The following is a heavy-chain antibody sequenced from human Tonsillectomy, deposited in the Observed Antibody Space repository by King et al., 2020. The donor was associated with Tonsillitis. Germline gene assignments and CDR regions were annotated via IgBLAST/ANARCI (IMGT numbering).Heavy chain of an antibody. J-gene: IGHJ4*02. V-gene: IGHV1-8*01. CDR3: ARGIRNVVVPNYYFDY. CDR1: GYTFTSYD. D-gene: IGHD2-21*01. CDR2: LNPNSGNT. Sequence: VQLVQSGAEVKKPGASVKVSCKASGYTFTSYDINWVRQATGQGLEWMGWLNPNSGNTGYAQKSQGRVSMTRNTSISTAYLELSSLRSEYTAVYYCARGIRNVVVPNYYFDYWGQGTLVTVSS.